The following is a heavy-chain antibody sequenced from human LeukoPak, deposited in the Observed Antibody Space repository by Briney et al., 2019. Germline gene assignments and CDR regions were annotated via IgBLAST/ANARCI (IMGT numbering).Heavy chain of an antibody. D-gene: IGHD6-6*01. CDR3: AKDGSIAARPGWFDP. CDR1: GFTFSSYW. V-gene: IGHV3-23*01. Sequence: GGSLRLSCAASGFTFSSYWMSWVRQAPGKGLEWVSAISGSGGSTYYADSVKGRFTISRDNSKNTLYLQMNSLRAEDTAVYYCAKDGSIAARPGWFDPWGQGTLVTVSS. J-gene: IGHJ5*02. CDR2: ISGSGGST.